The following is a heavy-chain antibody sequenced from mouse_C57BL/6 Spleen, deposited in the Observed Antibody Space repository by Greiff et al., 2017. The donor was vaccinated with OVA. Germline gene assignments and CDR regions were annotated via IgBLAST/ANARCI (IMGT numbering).Heavy chain of an antibody. CDR3: ARGLYDGYFLFAY. D-gene: IGHD2-3*01. V-gene: IGHV3-6*01. CDR2: ISYDGSN. J-gene: IGHJ3*01. CDR1: GYSITSGYY. Sequence: EVKLQESGPGLVKPSQSPSLTCSVTGYSITSGYYWNWIRQFPGNKLEWMGYISYDGSNNYNPSLKNRISITRDTSKNQFFLKLNSVTTEDTATYYCARGLYDGYFLFAYWGQGTLVTVSA.